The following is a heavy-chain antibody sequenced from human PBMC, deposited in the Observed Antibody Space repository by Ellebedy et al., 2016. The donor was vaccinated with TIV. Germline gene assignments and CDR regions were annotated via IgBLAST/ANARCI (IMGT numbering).Heavy chain of an antibody. CDR1: GGSFSGYY. V-gene: IGHV4-34*01. Sequence: SKTLSLTXAVYGGSFSGYYWSWIRQPPGKGLEWIGEINHSGRTNYNPSLKSRVTISVDTSKNQFSLKLSSVTAADTAVYYCARRGSWYAYYGYWGQGTLVTVSS. CDR3: ARRGSWYAYYGY. J-gene: IGHJ4*02. CDR2: INHSGRT. D-gene: IGHD6-13*01.